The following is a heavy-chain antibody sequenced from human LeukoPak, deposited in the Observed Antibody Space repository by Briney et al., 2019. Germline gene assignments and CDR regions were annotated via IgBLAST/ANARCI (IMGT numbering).Heavy chain of an antibody. V-gene: IGHV4-59*08. CDR1: GGSISSYY. CDR2: IYYSGST. CDR3: ARLAGYSGYDFRAYYFDY. J-gene: IGHJ4*02. D-gene: IGHD5-12*01. Sequence: PSEILSLTCTVSGGSISSYYWSWIRQPPGKGLEWIGYIYYSGSTNYNPSLKSRVTISVDTSKNQFSLKLSSVTAADTAVYYCARLAGYSGYDFRAYYFDYWGQGTLVTVSS.